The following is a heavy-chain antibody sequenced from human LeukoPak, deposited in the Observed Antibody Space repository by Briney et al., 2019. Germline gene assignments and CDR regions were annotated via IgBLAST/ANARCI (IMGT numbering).Heavy chain of an antibody. Sequence: PGXGLEWXSGINWNGGSTVYADSVKGRFTISRDNAKNSLYLQMNSLRAEDTALYYCAREGDGYFGRRFDYWGQGTLVTVSS. J-gene: IGHJ4*02. D-gene: IGHD5-24*01. CDR3: AREGDGYFGRRFDY. V-gene: IGHV3-20*03. CDR2: INWNGGST.